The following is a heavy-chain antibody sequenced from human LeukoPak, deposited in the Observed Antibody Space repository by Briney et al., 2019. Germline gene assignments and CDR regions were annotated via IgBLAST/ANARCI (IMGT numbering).Heavy chain of an antibody. J-gene: IGHJ4*02. V-gene: IGHV3-30*18. Sequence: GGSLRLSCAASGFTFSSYGMHWVRQAPGKGLEWVAVISYDGSNKYYADSVKGRFTISRDNSKNTLYLQMNSLRAEDMAVYYCAKDPAVGAAAGQFDYWGQGTLVTVSS. D-gene: IGHD6-13*01. CDR2: ISYDGSNK. CDR1: GFTFSSYG. CDR3: AKDPAVGAAAGQFDY.